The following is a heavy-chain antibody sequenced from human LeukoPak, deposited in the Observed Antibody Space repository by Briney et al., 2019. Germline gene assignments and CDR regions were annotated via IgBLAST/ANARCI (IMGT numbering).Heavy chain of an antibody. Sequence: GGSLRLSCATSGFTFVSYAMTWVRQAPGKGLEWVSAINGGGDTTYYADSVKGRFTVSRDGSTNTLFLQMSSLRAEDSGMYYCAKALDTYGYMRFDYWGQGTLVTVSS. CDR1: GFTFVSYA. J-gene: IGHJ4*02. V-gene: IGHV3-23*01. CDR2: INGGGDTT. D-gene: IGHD5-24*01. CDR3: AKALDTYGYMRFDY.